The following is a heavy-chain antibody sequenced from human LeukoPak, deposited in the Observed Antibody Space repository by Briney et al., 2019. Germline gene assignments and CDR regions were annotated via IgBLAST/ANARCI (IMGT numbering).Heavy chain of an antibody. CDR1: GGSISSGGYS. CDR3: ARAKSNSRSFCFDP. J-gene: IGHJ5*02. CDR2: IYHSGST. Sequence: SETLSLTCAVSGGSISSGGYSWSWIRQPPGKGLEWIGYIYHSGSTYYNPSLKSRVTISVDRSENQFSLKLSSVTAADTAVYYCARAKSNSRSFCFDPWGQGTLVTVSS. V-gene: IGHV4-30-2*01. D-gene: IGHD4-23*01.